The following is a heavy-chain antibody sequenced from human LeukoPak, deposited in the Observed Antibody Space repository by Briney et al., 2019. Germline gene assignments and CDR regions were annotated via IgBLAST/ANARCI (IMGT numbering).Heavy chain of an antibody. J-gene: IGHJ4*02. CDR2: ISWNSAMI. V-gene: IGHV3-9*01. CDR3: AKATYSTSPGYYFDY. D-gene: IGHD6-6*01. Sequence: GGSLRLSCAASGFTFDDYAMHWVRQGPGKGLEWVSGISWNSAMIAYADSVKGRSTISRDNAKNSLYLQMNSLRAEDTAFYYCAKATYSTSPGYYFDYWGQGTLVTVSS. CDR1: GFTFDDYA.